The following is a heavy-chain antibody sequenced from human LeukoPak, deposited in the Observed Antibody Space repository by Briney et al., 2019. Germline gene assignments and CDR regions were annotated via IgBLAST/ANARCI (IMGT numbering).Heavy chain of an antibody. Sequence: SGGSLRLSYAASEFTFVRYAMNWVRQAPGKGLEWVSYISSSSFKIGYADSVKGRFTISRDNSKNSLYLQMDSLRVEDTAVYYCVRDPSYGSSWYYYMDVWGKGTTVTVSS. CDR3: VRDPSYGSSWYYYMDV. V-gene: IGHV3-48*04. D-gene: IGHD6-13*01. CDR2: ISSSSFKI. J-gene: IGHJ6*03. CDR1: EFTFVRYA.